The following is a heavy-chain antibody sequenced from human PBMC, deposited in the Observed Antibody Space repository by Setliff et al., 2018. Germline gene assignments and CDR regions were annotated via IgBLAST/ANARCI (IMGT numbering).Heavy chain of an antibody. V-gene: IGHV1-18*01. CDR1: GYIFNTFG. CDR2: ISPYNGDT. J-gene: IGHJ6*03. D-gene: IGHD1-26*01. CDR3: ARSPPNRGVGQGHHMDV. Sequence: ASVKVPCKASGYIFNTFGINWMRRAPGQGLEWIGWISPYNGDTKYAHNLQGRVTLTTDTSTSTAYVEVRSLRPDDTAVYYCARSPPNRGVGQGHHMDVWGKGTTVTVSS.